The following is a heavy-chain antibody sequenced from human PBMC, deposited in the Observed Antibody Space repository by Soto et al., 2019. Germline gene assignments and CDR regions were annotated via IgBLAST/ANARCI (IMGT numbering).Heavy chain of an antibody. CDR1: GGSISSSSYY. Sequence: QLQLQESGPGLVKPSETLSLTCTVSGGSISSSSYYWGWIRQPPGKGLEWIGSIYYSGSTYYNPSLKSRVTISVETSKNQCSLKLSSVTAAATAVYYCARPMITFGGVIVRVDAFDIWGQGTMFTVSS. CDR2: IYYSGST. V-gene: IGHV4-39*01. J-gene: IGHJ3*02. D-gene: IGHD3-16*02. CDR3: ARPMITFGGVIVRVDAFDI.